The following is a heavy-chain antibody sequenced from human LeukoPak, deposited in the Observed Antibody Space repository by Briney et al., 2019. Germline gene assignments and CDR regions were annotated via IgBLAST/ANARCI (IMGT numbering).Heavy chain of an antibody. CDR1: GFSLNTRGVG. CDR3: AHRKNYYDSSVFDN. D-gene: IGHD3-22*01. Sequence: SGPTLVNPTQTLTLTCTFSGFSLNTRGVGVGWMRQPPRRALEWLALIYWDDDRRYSPSLKSRLTITKDTSRNQVVLTMTNMDPVDTATYFCAHRKNYYDSSVFDNWGQGTLVTVSS. J-gene: IGHJ4*02. V-gene: IGHV2-5*02. CDR2: IYWDDDR.